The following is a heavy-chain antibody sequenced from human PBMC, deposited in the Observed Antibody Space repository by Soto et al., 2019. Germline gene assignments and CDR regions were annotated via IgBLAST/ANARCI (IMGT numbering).Heavy chain of an antibody. D-gene: IGHD3-16*01. CDR1: GVSINSGAYY. J-gene: IGHJ4*02. Sequence: QVQLQESGPGLVKPSQTLSLTCTVSGVSINSGAYYWTWIRQHPGKGLEWIGYINYSGNTYYNPSLKSRFSISVDTSKNQFSLKLNSVTAADTAVYYCVGGGAIYFDYWGQGTLVTVSS. CDR2: INYSGNT. CDR3: VGGGAIYFDY. V-gene: IGHV4-31*03.